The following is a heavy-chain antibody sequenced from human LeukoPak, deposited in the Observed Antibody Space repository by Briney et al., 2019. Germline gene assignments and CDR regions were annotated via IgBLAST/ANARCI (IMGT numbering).Heavy chain of an antibody. V-gene: IGHV4-59*01. Sequence: SETLSITCTVSSDFITAYYWSWIRQPPGKGLEWIGYVYYTGSTEYNPSLRSRVTISLDLSKHQFSLNLTSVTAADTAVYHCASNIGTVFDYWGQGALVTVSS. CDR1: SDFITAYY. J-gene: IGHJ4*02. CDR3: ASNIGTVFDY. D-gene: IGHD1-26*01. CDR2: VYYTGST.